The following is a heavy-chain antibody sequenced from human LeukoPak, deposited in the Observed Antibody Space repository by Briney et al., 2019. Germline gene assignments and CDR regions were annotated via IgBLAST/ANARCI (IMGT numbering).Heavy chain of an antibody. CDR2: ITASGATT. J-gene: IGHJ6*03. Sequence: GGSLRLSCATPGFTFSAHHMTWVRQAPGKGLEWVSGITASGATTYYADSVKGRFTISRDSSQSTLYLQMNSLRAEDTAVYYCARAEAAGDNRGGYYYFYMDVWGKGTTVTVSS. CDR3: ARAEAAGDNRGGYYYFYMDV. D-gene: IGHD6-25*01. CDR1: GFTFSAHH. V-gene: IGHV3-23*01.